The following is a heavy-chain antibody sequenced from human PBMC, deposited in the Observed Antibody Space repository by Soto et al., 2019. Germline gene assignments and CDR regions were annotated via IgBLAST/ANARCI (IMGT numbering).Heavy chain of an antibody. CDR3: ARGESGAVVVAANNYYYYYMDV. J-gene: IGHJ6*03. D-gene: IGHD2-15*01. Sequence: SETLSLTCAVYGGSFSGYYWSWIRQPPGKGLEWIGEINHSGSTNYNPSLKSRVTISVDTSKNQFSLKLSSVTAADTALYYCARGESGAVVVAANNYYYYYMDVWGKGTTVTVSS. CDR2: INHSGST. V-gene: IGHV4-34*01. CDR1: GGSFSGYY.